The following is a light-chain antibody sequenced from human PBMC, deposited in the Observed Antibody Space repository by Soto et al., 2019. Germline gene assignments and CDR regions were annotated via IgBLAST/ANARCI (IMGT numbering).Light chain of an antibody. CDR2: DAS. CDR1: QTVRTNY. Sequence: EVVLPHTPDTLSFSPGEGATLSCSASQTVRTNYLAWYQQKPGQAPRLLIYDASSRATGIPDRFSGGGSGTDFTLTISRLEPEDFAVYYCQQFSSYLLTFGGGTKVDIK. V-gene: IGKV3-20*01. J-gene: IGKJ4*01. CDR3: QQFSSYLLT.